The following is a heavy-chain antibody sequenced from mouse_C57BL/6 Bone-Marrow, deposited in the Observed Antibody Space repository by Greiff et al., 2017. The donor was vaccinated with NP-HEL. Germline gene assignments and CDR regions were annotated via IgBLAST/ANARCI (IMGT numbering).Heavy chain of an antibody. CDR2: INPNNGGT. J-gene: IGHJ4*01. CDR1: GYTFTDYN. Sequence: EVQLQQSGPELVKPGASVKIPCKASGYTFTDYNMDWVKQSHGKSLEWIGDINPNNGGTIYNQKFKGKATLTVDKSSSTAYMELRSLTSEDTAVYYCARGIYYGNYLLYYYAMDYWGQGTSVTVSS. CDR3: ARGIYYGNYLLYYYAMDY. V-gene: IGHV1-18*01. D-gene: IGHD2-1*01.